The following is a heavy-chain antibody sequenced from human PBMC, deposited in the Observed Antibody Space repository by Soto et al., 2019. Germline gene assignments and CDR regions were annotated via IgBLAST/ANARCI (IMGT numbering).Heavy chain of an antibody. CDR2: IHYSGST. D-gene: IGHD3-10*01. J-gene: IGHJ5*02. Sequence: QVQLQESGPGLVKPSQILSLTCTVSGGSMSSGGYYWNWIRHHPGKGLEWIGYIHYSGSTYYNPSLKRRVIISVDTSKNQCSLKLSSVPAADTAVYYCASRAGSGSYSDWFDPWGQGTLVSVSS. CDR3: ASRAGSGSYSDWFDP. V-gene: IGHV4-31*03. CDR1: GGSMSSGGYY.